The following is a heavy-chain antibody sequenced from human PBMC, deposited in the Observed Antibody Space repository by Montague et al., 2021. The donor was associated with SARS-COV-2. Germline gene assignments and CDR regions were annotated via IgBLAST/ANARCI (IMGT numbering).Heavy chain of an antibody. Sequence: SETLSLTCTVSGGSITSYYWTWIRQPPGKGLEWVRRIYYSGSTNXNPSLKSRVTISVDTSKNQFSLKLSSVTAADTAVYYCARTGLGAYDILTGYTVNAFDMWGQGTMVTVSS. D-gene: IGHD3-9*01. CDR3: ARTGLGAYDILTGYTVNAFDM. J-gene: IGHJ3*02. V-gene: IGHV4-59*01. CDR1: GGSITSYY. CDR2: IYYSGST.